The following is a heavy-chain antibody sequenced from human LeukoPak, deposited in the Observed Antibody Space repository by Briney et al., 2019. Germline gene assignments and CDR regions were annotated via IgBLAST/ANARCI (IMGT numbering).Heavy chain of an antibody. V-gene: IGHV4-59*12. CDR3: ARDRRCSSTSCYYFDY. D-gene: IGHD2-2*01. CDR2: IYHSGST. J-gene: IGHJ4*02. CDR1: GGSISSYY. Sequence: SETLSLTCTVSGGSISSYYWSWVRQPPGKGLEWIGEIYHSGSTNYSPSLKSRVTISVDKSKNQFSLKLSSVTAADTAVYYCARDRRCSSTSCYYFDYWGQGTLVTVSS.